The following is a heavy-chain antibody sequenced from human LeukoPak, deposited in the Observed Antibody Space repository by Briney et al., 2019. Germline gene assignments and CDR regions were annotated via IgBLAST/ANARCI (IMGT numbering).Heavy chain of an antibody. Sequence: GGSLRLSCAASGFTFSNYYMSWIRQAPGKGLEWVSYIRGSSGSTNYADSVMGRFTISRDNGKNSLYLQMNSLRAEDTAVYYCARDQGENYDSSGYYPYWGQGTLVTVSS. D-gene: IGHD3-22*01. V-gene: IGHV3-11*06. CDR2: IRGSSGST. J-gene: IGHJ4*02. CDR3: ARDQGENYDSSGYYPY. CDR1: GFTFSNYY.